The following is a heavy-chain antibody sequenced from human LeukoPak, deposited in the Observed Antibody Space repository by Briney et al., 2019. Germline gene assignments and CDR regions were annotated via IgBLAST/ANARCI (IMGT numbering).Heavy chain of an antibody. CDR2: IYYSGST. J-gene: IGHJ4*02. CDR3: ARRLRDRFDY. CDR1: GGSISSYY. V-gene: IGHV4-59*08. Sequence: SETLSLTCTVSGGSISSYYWSWIRQPPGKGLEWIGYIYYSGSTNYNPSLKSRVTISVDTSKNQFSLKLSSVTAADTAVYYCARRLRDRFDYWGQGTLVTVSS. D-gene: IGHD2-15*01.